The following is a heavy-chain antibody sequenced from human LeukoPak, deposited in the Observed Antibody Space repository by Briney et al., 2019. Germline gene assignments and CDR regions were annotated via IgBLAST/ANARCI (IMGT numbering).Heavy chain of an antibody. V-gene: IGHV1-69*05. J-gene: IGHJ4*02. CDR3: ARVVRADYDYVWGSYHPLGTYFDY. Sequence: ASVKVSCKASGGTFSSYAISWVRQAPGQGLEWMGGIIPIFGTANYAQKFQGRVTITTDESTSTAYMEPSSLRSEDTAVYYCARVVRADYDYVWGSYHPLGTYFDYWGQGTLVTVSS. CDR1: GGTFSSYA. D-gene: IGHD3-16*02. CDR2: IIPIFGTA.